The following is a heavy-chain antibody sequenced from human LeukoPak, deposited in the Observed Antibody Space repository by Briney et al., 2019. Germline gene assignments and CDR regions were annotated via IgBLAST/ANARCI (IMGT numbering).Heavy chain of an antibody. J-gene: IGHJ4*02. CDR1: GITFSTYA. CDR3: AKDLSLG. D-gene: IGHD3-16*01. Sequence: GGSLRLSCVASGITFSTYAMSWVRQAPGKGLEWVSVISSSGGSTYYADSVKGRFTISRDNSKNTLYLQMNSLRAEDTAVYYCAKDLSLGWGQGTLVTVSS. V-gene: IGHV3-23*01. CDR2: ISSSGGST.